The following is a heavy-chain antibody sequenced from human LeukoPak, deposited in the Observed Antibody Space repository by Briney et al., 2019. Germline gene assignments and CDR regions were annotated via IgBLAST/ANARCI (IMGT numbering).Heavy chain of an antibody. Sequence: SETLSLTCAVYGGSFSGYYWSWIRQPPGEGLEWIGEINHSGSTNYNPSLKSRVTISVDTSKNQFSLKLSSVTAADTAVYYCARVYSNHNGWGQGTLVTVSS. CDR2: INHSGST. CDR1: GGSFSGYY. J-gene: IGHJ4*02. V-gene: IGHV4-34*01. D-gene: IGHD6-13*01. CDR3: ARVYSNHNG.